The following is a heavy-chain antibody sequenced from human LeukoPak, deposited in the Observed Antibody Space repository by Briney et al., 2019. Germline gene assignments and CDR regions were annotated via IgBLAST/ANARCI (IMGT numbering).Heavy chain of an antibody. Sequence: ASVKVSCKASGGTFISYAISWVRQAPGQGLEWMGGIIPIFGTANYAQKFQGRVTITADESTSTAYMELSSLRSEDTAVYYCAAEVVLMVYAIHYYYYGMDVWGQGTTVTVSS. V-gene: IGHV1-69*13. CDR2: IIPIFGTA. CDR3: AAEVVLMVYAIHYYYYGMDV. CDR1: GGTFISYA. J-gene: IGHJ6*02. D-gene: IGHD2-8*01.